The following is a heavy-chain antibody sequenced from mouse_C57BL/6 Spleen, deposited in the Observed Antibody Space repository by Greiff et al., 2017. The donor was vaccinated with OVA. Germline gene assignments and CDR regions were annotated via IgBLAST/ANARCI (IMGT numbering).Heavy chain of an antibody. D-gene: IGHD1-1*01. Sequence: QVQLQQPGAELVMPGASVKLSCKASGYTFTSYWMHWVKQRPGQGLEWIGEIEPSDSYTNYNQKFKGKSTLTVDKSSSTAYMQLSSLTSEDSAVYYCARHYYGSSYAMDYWGQGTSVTVSS. CDR2: IEPSDSYT. CDR3: ARHYYGSSYAMDY. V-gene: IGHV1-69*01. J-gene: IGHJ4*01. CDR1: GYTFTSYW.